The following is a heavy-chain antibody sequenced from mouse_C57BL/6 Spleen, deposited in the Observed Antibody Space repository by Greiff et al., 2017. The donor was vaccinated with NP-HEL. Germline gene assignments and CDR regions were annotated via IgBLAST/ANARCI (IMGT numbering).Heavy chain of an antibody. CDR1: GFSLTSYG. CDR2: IWSGGST. CDR3: ARNSVYYDYDVGVFDY. V-gene: IGHV2-2*01. Sequence: QVQLQESGPGLVQPSQRLSITCTVSGFSLTSYGVHWVRQSPGKGLEWLGVIWSGGSTDYNAAFISRLSISKDNSKSQVFFKMNSLQADDTAIYYCARNSVYYDYDVGVFDYWGQGTTLTVSS. D-gene: IGHD2-4*01. J-gene: IGHJ2*01.